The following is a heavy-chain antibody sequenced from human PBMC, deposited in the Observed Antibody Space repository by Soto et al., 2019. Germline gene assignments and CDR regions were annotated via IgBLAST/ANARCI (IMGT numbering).Heavy chain of an antibody. J-gene: IGHJ4*02. CDR3: ARVGAYCGGDCYPRTFDY. CDR1: GGSISSYY. CDR2: IYYSGST. Sequence: SETLSLTCTVSGGSISSYYWSWIRQPPGKGLEWIGYIYYSGSTNYNPSLKSRVTISVDTSKNQFSLKLSSVTAADTAVYYCARVGAYCGGDCYPRTFDYWGQGTLVTVSS. D-gene: IGHD2-21*02. V-gene: IGHV4-59*01.